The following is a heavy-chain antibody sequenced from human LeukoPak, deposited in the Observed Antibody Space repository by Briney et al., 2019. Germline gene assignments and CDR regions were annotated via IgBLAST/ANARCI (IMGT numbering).Heavy chain of an antibody. CDR1: GYTFTGYY. Sequence: ASVKVSCKASGYTFTGYYMHWVRQAPGQGLEWMGWINPNSGGTNYAQKFQGRVTMTRDTSISTAYMELSRLRSDDTAVYYCASAYCSTTSCHPDFWGQGTVVTVSS. D-gene: IGHD2-2*01. CDR3: ASAYCSTTSCHPDF. V-gene: IGHV1-2*02. CDR2: INPNSGGT. J-gene: IGHJ4*02.